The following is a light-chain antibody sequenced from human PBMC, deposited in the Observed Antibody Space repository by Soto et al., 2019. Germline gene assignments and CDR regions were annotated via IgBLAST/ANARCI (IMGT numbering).Light chain of an antibody. J-gene: IGLJ2*01. V-gene: IGLV2-14*03. Sequence: QSALTQPASVSGSPGQSITISCTGTSSDVGGYNYVSWYQQYPGKVPQLMIYDVINRPSGVSNRFSGSKSGNTASLTISGLQAEDEADYYCSSYTSSSSLGYVVFGGGTKLTVL. CDR3: SSYTSSSSLGYVV. CDR1: SSDVGGYNY. CDR2: DVI.